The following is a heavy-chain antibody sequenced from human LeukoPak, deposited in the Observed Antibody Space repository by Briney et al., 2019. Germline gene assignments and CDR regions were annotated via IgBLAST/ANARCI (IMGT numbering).Heavy chain of an antibody. D-gene: IGHD4-17*01. Sequence: PGGSLRLSCAASGFTFSSYGMSWVRQAPGKGLEWVSAISGSGGSTYYADSVKGRFTISRDNSKNTLYLQMGGLRAEDMAVYYCAREDYGDFNFDYWGQGTLVTVSS. CDR1: GFTFSSYG. J-gene: IGHJ4*02. CDR3: AREDYGDFNFDY. CDR2: ISGSGGST. V-gene: IGHV3-23*01.